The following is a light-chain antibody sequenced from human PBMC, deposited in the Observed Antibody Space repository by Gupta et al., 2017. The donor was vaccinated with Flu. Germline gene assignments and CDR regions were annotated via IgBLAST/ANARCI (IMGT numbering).Light chain of an antibody. J-gene: IGKJ4*01. CDR3: MQGVQRPLT. Sequence: DIVMSPTPLSLSVTPGQPAAISCKCSQSPLHSDGKTYLYWYLQKPGQTPQVLMYDVSNRLSGVPDRFSGSGSGTDFTLKISRVEAEDVGVYYCMQGVQRPLTFGGGTKVEIK. CDR1: QSPLHSDGKTY. V-gene: IGKV2D-29*01. CDR2: DVS.